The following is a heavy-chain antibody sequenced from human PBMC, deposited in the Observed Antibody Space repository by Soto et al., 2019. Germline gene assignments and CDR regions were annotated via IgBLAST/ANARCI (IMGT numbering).Heavy chain of an antibody. CDR3: ARGLGGFCTSGSCYFVY. J-gene: IGHJ4*02. CDR2: ISGRGTST. Sequence: EVQFLESGGGLAQPGGTLRLSCAASGFAFNNFAMTWVRQAPGKGLEWVSGISGRGTSTYYADSVKGRFTISRDNSKSVVYLEMNSLRTEDTAVYYCARGLGGFCTSGSCYFVYWGQGSLVTVTS. D-gene: IGHD2-15*01. V-gene: IGHV3-23*01. CDR1: GFAFNNFA.